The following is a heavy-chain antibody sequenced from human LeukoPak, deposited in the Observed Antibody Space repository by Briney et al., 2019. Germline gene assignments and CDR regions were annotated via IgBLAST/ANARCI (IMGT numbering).Heavy chain of an antibody. D-gene: IGHD2-2*01. Sequence: KPSETLSPTCTVSGGSISSYYWSWIRQPAEKGLEWIGRIYTSGSTNYNPSLKSRVTMSVDTSKNQFSLKLSSVTAADTAVYYCARGPSTYCSSTSCLTFDYWGQGTLVTVSS. CDR1: GGSISSYY. CDR3: ARGPSTYCSSTSCLTFDY. V-gene: IGHV4-4*07. CDR2: IYTSGST. J-gene: IGHJ4*02.